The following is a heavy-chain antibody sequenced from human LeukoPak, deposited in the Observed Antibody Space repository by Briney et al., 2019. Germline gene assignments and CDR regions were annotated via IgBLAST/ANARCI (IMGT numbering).Heavy chain of an antibody. CDR1: GFTFSTYA. Sequence: PGGSLRLSCAASGFTFSTYAMSWVRQAPGKGLEWVSGISNSGGSTFYADSVKGRFTISRDNSKNTLYLQMNSLRAEDTAIYYCAKATSDWYWDYWGQGTLVTVSS. D-gene: IGHD2-21*02. CDR2: ISNSGGST. CDR3: AKATSDWYWDY. V-gene: IGHV3-23*01. J-gene: IGHJ4*02.